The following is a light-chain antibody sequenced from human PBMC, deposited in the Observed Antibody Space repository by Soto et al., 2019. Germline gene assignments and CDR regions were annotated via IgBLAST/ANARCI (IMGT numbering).Light chain of an antibody. CDR2: DAS. V-gene: IGKV3-11*01. CDR1: QSVSSY. CDR3: QQRSNWPYT. Sequence: EIVLTQSPATLSLSPGERATLSCRASQSVSSYLAWYQQKPGQAPRLLIYDASNRATGIPARFSASGSGTDFTLTISSLEPEDFAVYYCQQRSNWPYTFGQWTKLEIK. J-gene: IGKJ2*01.